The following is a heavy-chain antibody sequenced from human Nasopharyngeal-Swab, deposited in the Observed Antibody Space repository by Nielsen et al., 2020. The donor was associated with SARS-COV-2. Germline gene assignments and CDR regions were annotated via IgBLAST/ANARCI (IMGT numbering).Heavy chain of an antibody. Sequence: GGSLRLSCAASGFTFSSYAMSWVRQAPGKGLEWVSAISGSGGSTYYADSVKGRFTISRDNSKNTLYLQMNSPRAEDTAVYYCANSWYDYYYGMDVWGQGTTVTVSS. J-gene: IGHJ6*02. V-gene: IGHV3-23*01. CDR1: GFTFSSYA. D-gene: IGHD6-13*01. CDR2: ISGSGGST. CDR3: ANSWYDYYYGMDV.